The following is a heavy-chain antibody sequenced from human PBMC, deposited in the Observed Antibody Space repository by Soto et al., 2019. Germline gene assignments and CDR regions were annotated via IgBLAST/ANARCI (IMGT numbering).Heavy chain of an antibody. CDR2: IYYSGST. D-gene: IGHD1-7*01. J-gene: IGHJ4*02. V-gene: IGHV4-30-4*01. CDR3: ARGSGTTWLDY. Sequence: TSETLSLTCTVSGGSISSGDYYWSWIRQPPGKGLEWIGYIYYSGSTYYNPSLKSRVTISVDTSKNQFSLKLSSVTAADTAVYYCARGSGTTWLDYWGQGTLVTVSS. CDR1: GGSISSGDYY.